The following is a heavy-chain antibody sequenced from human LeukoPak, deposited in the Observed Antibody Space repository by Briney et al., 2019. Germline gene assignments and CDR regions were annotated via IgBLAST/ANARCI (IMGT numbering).Heavy chain of an antibody. J-gene: IGHJ4*02. CDR2: ISGSGGST. Sequence: GRSLRLSCAASGFTFSSYAMSWVRQAPGKGLEWVSSISGSGGSTYYADSVKGRFTISRDNSKNTLYLQMNSLRAEDTAIYYCAKDPHSTSYYYRSFDDWGQGTLVTVSS. D-gene: IGHD3-22*01. CDR1: GFTFSSYA. CDR3: AKDPHSTSYYYRSFDD. V-gene: IGHV3-23*01.